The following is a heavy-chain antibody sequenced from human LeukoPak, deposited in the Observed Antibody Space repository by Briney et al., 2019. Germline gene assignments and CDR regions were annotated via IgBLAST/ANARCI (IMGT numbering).Heavy chain of an antibody. CDR3: ARHVVVPATNDYYYYMDV. J-gene: IGHJ6*03. CDR1: GYSFIRYW. V-gene: IGHV5-51*01. CDR2: IYPGDSDT. Sequence: GESLKISCKGSGYSFIRYWIGWVRQMPGKDLEWMGIIYPGDSDTRYSPSFQGQVTISADKSISTAYLQWSSLKASDTAMYYCARHVVVPATNDYYYYMDVWDKGTTVTVSS. D-gene: IGHD2-2*01.